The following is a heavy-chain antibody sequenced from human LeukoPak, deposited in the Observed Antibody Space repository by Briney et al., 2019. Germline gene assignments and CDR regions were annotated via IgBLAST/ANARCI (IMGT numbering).Heavy chain of an antibody. CDR1: GYTFTSYG. Sequence: ASVKVSCKASGYTFTSYGITWVRQAPGQGLEWMGWISAYNGNTNYAQKLQGSLTMTTDTSTSTAYMELRSLRSDDTAVYYCARVLVVPAARKSGAFDIWGQGTLVTVSS. D-gene: IGHD2-2*01. V-gene: IGHV1-18*01. CDR2: ISAYNGNT. J-gene: IGHJ3*02. CDR3: ARVLVVPAARKSGAFDI.